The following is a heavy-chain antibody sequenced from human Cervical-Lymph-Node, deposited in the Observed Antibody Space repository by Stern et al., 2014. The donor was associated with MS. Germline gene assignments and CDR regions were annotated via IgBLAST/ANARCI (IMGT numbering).Heavy chain of an antibody. CDR3: ARHVQGFDY. V-gene: IGHV5-51*01. J-gene: IGHJ4*02. CDR2: ISPYDSDT. Sequence: EVQLVESGAEVKKPGESLKISCKLSGYSFTIYYIAWVRQMPGKGLEWMGVISPYDSDTTYSPSSQGQVTISADKSITTAYLQWSSLRASDTAMYYCARHVQGFDYWGQGTLVTVSS. CDR1: GYSFTIYY.